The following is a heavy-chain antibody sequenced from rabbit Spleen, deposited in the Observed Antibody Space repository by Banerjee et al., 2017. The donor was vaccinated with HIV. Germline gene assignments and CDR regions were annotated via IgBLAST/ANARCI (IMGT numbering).Heavy chain of an antibody. J-gene: IGHJ4*01. CDR2: INSFSGRP. Sequence: QEQLEESGGGLVKPEGSLTLTCKASGVSLNDKDVMCWVRQAPGKGLEWIACINSFSGRPVYATWVNGRFTISKASWTTVTLHMTGLTAADTATYFCARDLVAVIGWNFNLWGPGTLVTVS. CDR1: GVSLNDKDV. CDR3: ARDLVAVIGWNFNL. D-gene: IGHD1-1*01. V-gene: IGHV1S45*01.